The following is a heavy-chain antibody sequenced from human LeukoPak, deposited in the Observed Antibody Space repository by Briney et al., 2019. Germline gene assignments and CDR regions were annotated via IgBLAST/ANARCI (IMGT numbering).Heavy chain of an antibody. Sequence: ASVKVSCKASGYTFTGYYIHWVRQAPGQGLEWMGWINPSSGGTTYAQKFQGRVTMTRDTSISTAYMELSRLRSDDTAVYYCARDQVARDIVVVLTATGTIDYWGQGTLVTVSS. D-gene: IGHD2-15*01. CDR3: ARDQVARDIVVVLTATGTIDY. CDR1: GYTFTGYY. V-gene: IGHV1-2*02. J-gene: IGHJ4*02. CDR2: INPSSGGT.